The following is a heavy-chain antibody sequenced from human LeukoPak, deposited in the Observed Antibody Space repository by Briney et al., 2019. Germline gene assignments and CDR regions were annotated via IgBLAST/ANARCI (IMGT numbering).Heavy chain of an antibody. CDR1: GGSFSGYY. V-gene: IGHV4-34*01. D-gene: IGHD6-13*01. CDR3: ARGERRIAAAGGPFDY. J-gene: IGHJ4*02. CDR2: INHSGST. Sequence: SETLSLTCAVYGGSFSGYYWSWVRQPPGKGLEWVGEINHSGSTNYNPSLKGRATIPVDTSKNQFSLKLSSVPAADTAVYYCARGERRIAAAGGPFDYWGQGTLDSVPS.